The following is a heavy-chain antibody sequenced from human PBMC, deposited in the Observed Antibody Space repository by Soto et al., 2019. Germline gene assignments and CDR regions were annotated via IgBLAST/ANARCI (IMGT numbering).Heavy chain of an antibody. CDR1: GFTFSSYG. CDR3: ARVSRSGYYPKY. J-gene: IGHJ4*02. Sequence: GGSLRLSCAASGFTFSSYGMHWVRQAPGKGLEWVAVIWYDGSNKYYADSVKGRFTISRDNSKNTLYLQTSSLRAEDTAVYYCARVSRSGYYPKYWGQGTLVTVSS. D-gene: IGHD3-3*01. CDR2: IWYDGSNK. V-gene: IGHV3-33*01.